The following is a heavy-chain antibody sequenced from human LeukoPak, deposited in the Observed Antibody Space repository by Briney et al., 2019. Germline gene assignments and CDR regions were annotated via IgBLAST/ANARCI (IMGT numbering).Heavy chain of an antibody. CDR2: INPNSGGT. D-gene: IGHD1-26*01. J-gene: IGHJ3*02. CDR1: GYTFTGYY. V-gene: IGHV1-2*02. CDR3: ARDYIVGATTLDAFDI. Sequence: ASVKVSCKASGYTFTGYYMHWVRQAPGQGLEWMGWINPNSGGTNYAQKFQGRVTMTRDTSISTAYMELSRLRSDDTAVYYCARDYIVGATTLDAFDIWGQGTMVTVSS.